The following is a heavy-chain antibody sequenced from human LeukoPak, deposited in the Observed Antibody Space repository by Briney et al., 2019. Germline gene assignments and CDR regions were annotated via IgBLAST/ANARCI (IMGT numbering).Heavy chain of an antibody. D-gene: IGHD5-18*01. J-gene: IGHJ3*02. CDR2: MSRSSTYI. Sequence: GGSLRLSCAASGFTFSNYAMSWVRQAPGKGLEWVSSMSRSSTYIYYTDSVKGRFTISRDNAKNSLYLQMNSLRAEDTALYYCARDRRRLQVHAFDIWGQGTMVTVSS. CDR1: GFTFSNYA. CDR3: ARDRRRLQVHAFDI. V-gene: IGHV3-21*04.